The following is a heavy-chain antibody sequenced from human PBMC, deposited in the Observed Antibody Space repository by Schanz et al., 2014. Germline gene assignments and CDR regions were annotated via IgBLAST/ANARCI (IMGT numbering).Heavy chain of an antibody. V-gene: IGHV3-33*01. CDR2: IWYDGSNK. J-gene: IGHJ6*02. Sequence: QVQLVESGGGVVQPGRSLRLSCAASGFTFSSYGMHWVRQAPGKGLEWVAIIWYDGSNKYYADSVKGRFTISRDNSKNTLYLQMNSLRVEDTAVYRCARDKNYDDSAEYGMDVWGQGTTVTVSS. CDR3: ARDKNYDDSAEYGMDV. CDR1: GFTFSSYG. D-gene: IGHD3-22*01.